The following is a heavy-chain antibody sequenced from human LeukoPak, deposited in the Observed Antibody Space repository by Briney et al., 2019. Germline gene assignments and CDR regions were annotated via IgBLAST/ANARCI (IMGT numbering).Heavy chain of an antibody. CDR3: AKDSGGYGDSLHFDY. Sequence: GGSLRLSCAASGFTFGSYGMHWVRQAPGKGLEWVAVISYDGSNKYYADSVKGRFTISRDNSKNTLYLQINSLRAEDTAVYYCAKDSGGYGDSLHFDYWGQGTLVTVSS. J-gene: IGHJ4*02. CDR2: ISYDGSNK. CDR1: GFTFGSYG. D-gene: IGHD4-17*01. V-gene: IGHV3-30*18.